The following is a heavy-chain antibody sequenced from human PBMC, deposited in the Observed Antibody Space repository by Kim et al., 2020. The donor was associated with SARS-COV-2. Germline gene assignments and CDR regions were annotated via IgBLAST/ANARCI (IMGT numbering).Heavy chain of an antibody. CDR1: GFTFSSYG. V-gene: IGHV3-33*01. CDR2: IWYDGSNK. CDR3: ARAGFAGIAARVSSFWFDP. Sequence: GGSLRLSCAASGFTFSSYGMHWVRQAPGKGLEWVAVIWYDGSNKYYADSVKGRFTISRDNSKNTLYLQMNSLRAEDTAVYYCARAGFAGIAARVSSFWFDPWGQGTLVTVSS. D-gene: IGHD6-6*01. J-gene: IGHJ5*02.